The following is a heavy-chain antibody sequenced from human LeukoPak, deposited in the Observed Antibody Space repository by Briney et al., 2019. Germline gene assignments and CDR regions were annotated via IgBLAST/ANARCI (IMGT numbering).Heavy chain of an antibody. D-gene: IGHD1-26*01. CDR2: IRYDGSNK. V-gene: IGHV3-30*02. J-gene: IGHJ4*02. CDR1: GFTFSSYG. CDR3: AKIPPETRVGATTGFDY. Sequence: GGSLRLSCAASGFTFSSYGMHWVRQAPGKGLEGVAFIRYDGSNKYYADSVKGRFTISRDNSKNTLYLQMNSLRAEDTAVYYCAKIPPETRVGATTGFDYWGQGTLVTVSS.